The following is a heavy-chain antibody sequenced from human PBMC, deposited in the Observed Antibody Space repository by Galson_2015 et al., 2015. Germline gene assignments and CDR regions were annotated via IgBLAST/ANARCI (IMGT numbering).Heavy chain of an antibody. CDR1: GDSVSRNSGA. J-gene: IGHJ5*01. CDR2: TYYRSKWYN. CDR3: ARDPLGYSYITWFDS. D-gene: IGHD5-18*01. Sequence: CAISGDSVSRNSGAWNWVRQSPSRGLEWLGRTYYRSKWYNDYAVSVKSRITINPGTSKNLFSLQLKYVTPEDTAVYYCARDPLGYSYITWFDSWGQGTLVTVSS. V-gene: IGHV6-1*01.